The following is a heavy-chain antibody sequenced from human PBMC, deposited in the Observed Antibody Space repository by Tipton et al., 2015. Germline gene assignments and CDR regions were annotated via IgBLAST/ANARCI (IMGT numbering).Heavy chain of an antibody. D-gene: IGHD3-3*01. V-gene: IGHV4-39*01. CDR3: ARTYDFTAYSPVGC. CDR2: IYYSGST. Sequence: TLSLTCTVSGDSISSGSYYWGWIRQPPGKGLEWIGSIYYSGSTYYNPSLKSRVTIPVDTSKNQFSLKLSSVTAADTAVYYCARTYDFTAYSPVGCWGQGTLVIVSS. J-gene: IGHJ4*02. CDR1: GDSISSGSYY.